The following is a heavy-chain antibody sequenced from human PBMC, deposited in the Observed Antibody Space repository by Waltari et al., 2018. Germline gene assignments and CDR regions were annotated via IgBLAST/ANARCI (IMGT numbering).Heavy chain of an antibody. D-gene: IGHD3-16*01. CDR1: GFTFRNTW. V-gene: IGHV3-15*01. J-gene: IGHJ4*02. CDR2: IKSRSAGGTT. Sequence: EVQLVESGGGLVMPGGSLRLSCAASGFTFRNTWMSWVRQAPGKCREWVCRIKSRSAGGTTDYTSPVKGRFTISRDDSQNTLHLQMNSLKTEDTAVYYCTTDRFDWGQGILVTVSS. CDR3: TTDRFD.